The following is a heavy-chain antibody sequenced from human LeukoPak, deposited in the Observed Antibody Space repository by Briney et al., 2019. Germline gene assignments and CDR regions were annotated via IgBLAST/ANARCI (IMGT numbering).Heavy chain of an antibody. V-gene: IGHV4-59*01. CDR3: ARDGWQQSPSV. J-gene: IGHJ6*02. D-gene: IGHD6-13*01. Sequence: SGTLSLTCTVSGGSISSYYWSWIRQPPGKGLEWIGYIYYSGSTNYNPSLKSRVTISVDTSKNQFSLKLSSVTAADTAVYYCARDGWQQSPSVWGQGTTVTVSS. CDR1: GGSISSYY. CDR2: IYYSGST.